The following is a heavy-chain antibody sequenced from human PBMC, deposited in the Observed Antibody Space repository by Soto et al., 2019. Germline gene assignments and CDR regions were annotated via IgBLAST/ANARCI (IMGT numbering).Heavy chain of an antibody. CDR1: GGTFSSYA. CDR2: IIPIFGTA. CDR3: ARRASPGSFLAPAYYFDY. J-gene: IGHJ4*02. V-gene: IGHV1-69*06. D-gene: IGHD3-3*01. Sequence: VKVSCKASGGTFSSYAISWVRQAPGQGLEWMGGIIPIFGTANYAQKFQGRVTITADKSTSTAYMELSSLRSEDTAVYYCARRASPGSFLAPAYYFDYWGQGTLVTVSS.